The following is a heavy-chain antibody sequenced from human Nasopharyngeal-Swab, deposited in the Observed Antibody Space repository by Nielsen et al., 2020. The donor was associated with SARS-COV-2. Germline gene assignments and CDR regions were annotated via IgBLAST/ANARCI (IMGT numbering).Heavy chain of an antibody. CDR1: GFTFSNAW. CDR3: TTTLYYYDSSGYSNDAFDI. Sequence: GGSLRLSCAASGFTFSNAWMSWVRQAPGKGLEWAGRIKSKTDGGTTDYAAPVKGRFTISRDDSKNTLYLQMNSLKTEDTAVYYCTTTLYYYDSSGYSNDAFDIWGQGTMVTVSS. CDR2: IKSKTDGGTT. J-gene: IGHJ3*02. V-gene: IGHV3-15*01. D-gene: IGHD3-22*01.